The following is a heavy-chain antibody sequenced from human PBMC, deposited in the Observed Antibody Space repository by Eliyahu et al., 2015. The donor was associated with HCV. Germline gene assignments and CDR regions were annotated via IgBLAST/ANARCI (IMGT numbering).Heavy chain of an antibody. CDR2: IYPXDSDT. V-gene: IGHV5-51*01. CDR3: VGGTVTYYYGMDV. D-gene: IGHD3-10*01. CDR1: XYSXTSYX. Sequence: EVQLVQSGAEVKKPGESXKISCKGSXYSXTSYXIGWVRQMPGKGLEWMGIIYPXDSDTRYSPSFQGQVTISADKSISTAYLQWSSLXASXTAMYYCVGGTVTYYYGMDVWGQGTXVTVSS. J-gene: IGHJ6*02.